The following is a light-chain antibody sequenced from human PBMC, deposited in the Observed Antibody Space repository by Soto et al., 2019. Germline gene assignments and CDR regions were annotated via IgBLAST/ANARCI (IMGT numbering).Light chain of an antibody. CDR2: LNSDGSH. CDR1: SGHSSYA. J-gene: IGLJ2*01. V-gene: IGLV4-69*01. CDR3: QTWGTGIFHVV. Sequence: QSVLTQSPSASASLGASVKLTCTLSSGHSSYAIAWHQQQPEKGPRYLMKLNSDGSHSKGDGIPDRFSGSSSGAERYLTISSLQSEDEADYYCQTWGTGIFHVVFGGGTQLTVL.